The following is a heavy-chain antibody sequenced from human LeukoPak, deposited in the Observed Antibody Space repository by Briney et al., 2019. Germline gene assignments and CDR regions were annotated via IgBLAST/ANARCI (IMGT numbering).Heavy chain of an antibody. V-gene: IGHV2-5*02. CDR1: GFSLSTSGVG. J-gene: IGHJ4*02. Sequence: ESGPTLVKPTQTLTLTCTFSGFSLSTSGVGVGWIRQPPGKALEWLALIYWDDDKRYSPPLKSRLTITKDTSKNQVVLTMTNMDPVDTATYYCAHSLTIFGVVTPGYFDYWGQGTLVTVSS. CDR3: AHSLTIFGVVTPGYFDY. D-gene: IGHD3-3*01. CDR2: IYWDDDK.